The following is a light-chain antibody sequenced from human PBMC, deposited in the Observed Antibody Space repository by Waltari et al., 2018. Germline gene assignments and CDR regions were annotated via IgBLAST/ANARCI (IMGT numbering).Light chain of an antibody. CDR1: LRFLYSSNNKNP. Sequence: DIVMTQSPDSLAVSLGERATINCKSSLRFLYSSNNKNPLSWYQQKPGQPPKLLIYGASTREAGVPDRFSGSGSGTDFTLTISSLQAEDVAVYYCHQYYNTPFTFGPGTKVDIK. V-gene: IGKV4-1*01. CDR2: GAS. CDR3: HQYYNTPFT. J-gene: IGKJ3*01.